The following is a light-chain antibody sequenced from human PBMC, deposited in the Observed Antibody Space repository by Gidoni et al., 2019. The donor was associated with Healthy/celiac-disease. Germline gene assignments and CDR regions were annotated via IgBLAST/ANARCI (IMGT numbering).Light chain of an antibody. Sequence: DIQMTPSPSTLSASVGDRVTITCRASQRISSWLAWYQQKPGKAPKLLIYKASSLESGVPSRFSGSGSGTEFTLTISSLQPDDVATYYCQQYNSYPYTFGQGTKLEIK. V-gene: IGKV1-5*03. CDR2: KAS. CDR1: QRISSW. CDR3: QQYNSYPYT. J-gene: IGKJ2*01.